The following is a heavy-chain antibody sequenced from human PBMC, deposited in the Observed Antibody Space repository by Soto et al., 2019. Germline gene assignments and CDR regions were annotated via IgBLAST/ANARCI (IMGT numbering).Heavy chain of an antibody. V-gene: IGHV3-74*01. CDR3: AKDQGQNPDDYFWESYAYDIDT. CDR2: INSDGSST. CDR1: GFPFSSYW. Sequence: GGSLRLYCAASGFPFSSYWMHWVRQAPWKGLVWVSRINSDGSSTSYADSVKGQFTISRDNSKNTLYLQMNSLRAEDTAVYYCAKDQGQNPDDYFWESYAYDIDTWGQENLLTVSS. J-gene: IGHJ5*02. D-gene: IGHD3-16*01.